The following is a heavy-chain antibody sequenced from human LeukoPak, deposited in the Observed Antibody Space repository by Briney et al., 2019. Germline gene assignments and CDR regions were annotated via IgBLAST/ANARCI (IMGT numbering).Heavy chain of an antibody. CDR2: ISYDGSNK. J-gene: IGHJ5*02. CDR1: GFTFSTYA. V-gene: IGHV3-30*18. CDR3: AKGGSGWSREWFDP. Sequence: PGRSLRLSRAASGFTFSTYAMHWVRQPPGEGLEWVAVISYDGSNKYYAASVKGRFTISRDNYNPKNTLYLQMNSLRADDTAVYYCAKGGSGWSREWFDPWGQGTLVTVSS. D-gene: IGHD6-19*01.